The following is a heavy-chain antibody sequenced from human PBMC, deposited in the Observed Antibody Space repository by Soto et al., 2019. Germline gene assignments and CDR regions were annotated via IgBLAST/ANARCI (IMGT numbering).Heavy chain of an antibody. Sequence: SSETLSLTCTVSGTSISSYYWSWIRQPPGKGLEWVANIHYSGTPNYNPSLASRVPLSVDTSKNQFSLKLNSVTAADTAVYYCARHSSASLRYTWFDPWGQGTLVTVSS. CDR3: ARHSSASLRYTWFDP. J-gene: IGHJ5*02. V-gene: IGHV4-59*08. CDR2: IHYSGTP. D-gene: IGHD2-15*01. CDR1: GTSISSYY.